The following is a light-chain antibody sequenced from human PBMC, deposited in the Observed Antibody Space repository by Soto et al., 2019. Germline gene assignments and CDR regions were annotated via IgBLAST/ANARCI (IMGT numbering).Light chain of an antibody. Sequence: DIQMTQSPSSLSAFVGDRVTITCRASQTISGFLNWYQQKPGKAPGLLIYSASTLQSGVPSRFSGSGPGTEFTLTISSLQPEDFATYYCQQSYTTLGTFGQGTTVEVK. CDR3: QQSYTTLGT. CDR1: QTISGF. CDR2: SAS. J-gene: IGKJ1*01. V-gene: IGKV1-39*01.